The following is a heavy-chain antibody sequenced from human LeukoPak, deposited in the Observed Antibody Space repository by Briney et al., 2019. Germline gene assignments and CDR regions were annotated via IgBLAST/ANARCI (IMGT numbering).Heavy chain of an antibody. CDR2: SYPGGTT. CDR3: ARGPLVPAKPYFDY. Sequence: PSETLSLTCTVSGGSINNGTYCWSWIRQPPGQGLEWIGYSYPGGTTYYNPSLRSRVTISVDTSKNQFSLKLSSVTAADTAVYYCARGPLVPAKPYFDYWGQGTLVTVSS. V-gene: IGHV4-30-2*01. CDR1: GGSINNGTYC. J-gene: IGHJ4*02. D-gene: IGHD2-2*01.